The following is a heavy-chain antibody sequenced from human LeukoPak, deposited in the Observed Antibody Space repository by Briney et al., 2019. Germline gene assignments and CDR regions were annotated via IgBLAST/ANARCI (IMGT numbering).Heavy chain of an antibody. Sequence: SETLSLTCAVYGESFSGYYWSWIRQPPGKGLEWIGEIHHSGSTNYNPSLESRVTISVDTSKNQFSLKLSSVTAADTAVYYCARAQKEWFGELLISYYYYYGMDVWGQGTTVTVSS. CDR1: GESFSGYY. CDR3: ARAQKEWFGELLISYYYYYGMDV. J-gene: IGHJ6*02. V-gene: IGHV4-34*01. CDR2: IHHSGST. D-gene: IGHD3-10*01.